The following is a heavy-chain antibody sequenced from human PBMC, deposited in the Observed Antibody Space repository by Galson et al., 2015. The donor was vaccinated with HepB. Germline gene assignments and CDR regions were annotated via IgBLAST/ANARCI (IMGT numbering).Heavy chain of an antibody. J-gene: IGHJ4*02. Sequence: SLRLSCAASGFTFSSYSMNWVRQAPGKGLEWVSSISSSSSYIYYADSVKGRFTISRDNAKNSLYLQMNSLRAEDTAVYYCARDHSSSSMADYWGQGTLVTVSS. CDR1: GFTFSSYS. V-gene: IGHV3-21*01. D-gene: IGHD6-6*01. CDR3: ARDHSSSSMADY. CDR2: ISSSSSYI.